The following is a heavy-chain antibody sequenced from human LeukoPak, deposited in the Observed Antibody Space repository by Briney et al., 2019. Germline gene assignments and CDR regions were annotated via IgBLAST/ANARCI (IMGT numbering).Heavy chain of an antibody. CDR3: STEGLAYCDGDCYS. J-gene: IGHJ5*02. CDR2: IKSKPDGGTT. D-gene: IGHD2-21*02. Sequence: GGSLRLSCAASGFTFSNAWMSWVRQAPGKGLEWVGHIKSKPDGGTTDYAAPVKGRFTISRDDSKNTLYLQMNTLKTEDTAMYYCSTEGLAYCDGDCYSWGQGTLVTVSS. CDR1: GFTFSNAW. V-gene: IGHV3-15*01.